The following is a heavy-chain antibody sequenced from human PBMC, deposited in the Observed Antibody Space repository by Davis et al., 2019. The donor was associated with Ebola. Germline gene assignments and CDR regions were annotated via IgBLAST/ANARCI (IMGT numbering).Heavy chain of an antibody. CDR3: ARSGLSFGVVKYHYGMDA. CDR1: AITFSSYA. CDR2: ISGSGGNT. Sequence: GGSLRLSCADSAITFSSYAMTWVRQAPGKGLEWVSAISGSGGNTYYADSVKGRFTISRDNSKKTMYLQMNSLRGEGTAVYYCARSGLSFGVVKYHYGMDAWGKGTTVTVSS. D-gene: IGHD3-3*01. J-gene: IGHJ6*04. V-gene: IGHV3-23*01.